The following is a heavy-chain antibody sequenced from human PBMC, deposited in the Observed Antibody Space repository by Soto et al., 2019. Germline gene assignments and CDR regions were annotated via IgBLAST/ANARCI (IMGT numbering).Heavy chain of an antibody. V-gene: IGHV4-59*11. CDR3: ATANWYSKY. CDR2: VYYNGIT. D-gene: IGHD1-7*01. CDR1: GGSINNHY. Sequence: QVQLQESGPGLVKPSETLSLTCTVSGGSINNHYWSWIRQPPGKGLEWLGYVYYNGITNYNPSLKSRVTLSVDTSKNQVSLNLPSLTAADTATYYCATANWYSKYWGQGIPVTVSS. J-gene: IGHJ4*02.